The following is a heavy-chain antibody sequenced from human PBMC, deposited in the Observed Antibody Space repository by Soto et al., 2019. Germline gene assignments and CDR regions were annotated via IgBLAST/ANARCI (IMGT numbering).Heavy chain of an antibody. CDR1: GYLFTAYS. J-gene: IGHJ1*01. CDR3: AREENCSGGTCYSEYFHR. D-gene: IGHD2-15*01. V-gene: IGHV1-46*01. CDR2: VNPSGGST. Sequence: ASVKVSCKASGYLFTAYSMHWVRLAPGQGLEWMGVVNPSGGSTKYAQNFQGRVTMARDTSTTTIYMELSSLRSDDTAIYYCAREENCSGGTCYSEYFHRWGQGTLVTVSS.